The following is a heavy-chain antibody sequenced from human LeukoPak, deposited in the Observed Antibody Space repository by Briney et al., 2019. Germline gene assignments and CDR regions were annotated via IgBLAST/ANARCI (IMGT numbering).Heavy chain of an antibody. CDR2: IYTSGST. Sequence: SETLSLTCTVSGGSISSYYWSWIRQPAGKGLEWIGRIYTSGSTNYNPALRSRVTISVDTSKNQFSLKLTSIVAADRAVYYCARGEKWDLHAFDVWGQGTMVTVSS. D-gene: IGHD1-26*01. CDR1: GGSISSYY. J-gene: IGHJ3*01. CDR3: ARGEKWDLHAFDV. V-gene: IGHV4-4*07.